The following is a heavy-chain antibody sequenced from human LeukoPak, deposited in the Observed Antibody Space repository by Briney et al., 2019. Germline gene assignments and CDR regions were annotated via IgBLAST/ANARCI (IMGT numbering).Heavy chain of an antibody. CDR3: ARKWDYDSSGYYFDP. J-gene: IGHJ5*02. CDR2: INHSGST. V-gene: IGHV4-34*01. CDR1: GGSFSGYY. D-gene: IGHD3-22*01. Sequence: SETLSLTCAVYGGSFSGYYWSWIRQPPGKGLEWIGEINHSGSTNYNPSLKSRVTISVDTSKNQFSLKLSSVTAADTAVYYCARKWDYDSSGYYFDPWGQGTLVTVSS.